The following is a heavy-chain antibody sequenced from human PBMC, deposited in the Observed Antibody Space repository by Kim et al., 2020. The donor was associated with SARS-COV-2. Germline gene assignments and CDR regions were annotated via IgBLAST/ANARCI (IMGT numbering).Heavy chain of an antibody. CDR3: ARAYYARPFDY. V-gene: IGHV4-59*01. D-gene: IGHD3-16*01. CDR2: ST. J-gene: IGHJ4*02. Sequence: STRYTPYLQSRVTISIATSKNQFSLTLSSVTAADTAVYYCARAYYARPFDYWGQGVLVTVSS.